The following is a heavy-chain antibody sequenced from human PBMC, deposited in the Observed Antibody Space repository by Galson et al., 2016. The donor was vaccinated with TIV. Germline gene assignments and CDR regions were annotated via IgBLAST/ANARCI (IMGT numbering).Heavy chain of an antibody. CDR3: ARWVQIHSGVLTYFFDY. V-gene: IGHV1-18*01. CDR1: GYTLTIYG. D-gene: IGHD3-9*01. J-gene: IGHJ4*02. CDR2: ISAFHGQT. Sequence: SVKVSCKASGYTLTIYGFSWVRQAPGQGLEWMGWISAFHGQTDYAQKFQGRVTMTTDTSTSTSYMELPSLRSDDTAVYYFARWVQIHSGVLTYFFDYWGQGTVVTVSS.